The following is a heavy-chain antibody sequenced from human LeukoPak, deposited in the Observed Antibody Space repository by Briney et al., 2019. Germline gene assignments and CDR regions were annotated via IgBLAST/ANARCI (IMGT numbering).Heavy chain of an antibody. J-gene: IGHJ4*02. D-gene: IGHD3-22*01. CDR2: INPNSGGA. CDR3: ARGGITMIVVATFDY. V-gene: IGHV1-2*02. CDR1: GDTFTGYY. Sequence: ASVKVSCKASGDTFTGYYMSWVRQAPGQGLEWMGWINPNSGGANYAQKFQGRVTMTRDTSISTAYMELSRLRSDDTAVYYCARGGITMIVVATFDYWGQGTLVTVSS.